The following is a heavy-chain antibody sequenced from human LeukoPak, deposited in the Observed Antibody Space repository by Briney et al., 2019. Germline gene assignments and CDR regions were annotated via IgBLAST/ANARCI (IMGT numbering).Heavy chain of an antibody. J-gene: IGHJ4*02. CDR1: GFTFSDYE. V-gene: IGHV3-48*03. CDR2: ISTSGSTT. CDR3: ARGALHIFDY. D-gene: IGHD2-21*01. Sequence: GGSLRLSCAASGFTFSDYEINWVRQAPGKGLEWISCISTSGSTTYYADSVKGRFTISRDNAKNSLFLQMNTLTAEDTAVYYCARGALHIFDYWGQGTPVTVSS.